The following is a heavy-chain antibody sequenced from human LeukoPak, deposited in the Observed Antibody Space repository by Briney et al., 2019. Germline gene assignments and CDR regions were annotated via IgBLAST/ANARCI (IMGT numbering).Heavy chain of an antibody. CDR2: FDPEDGET. D-gene: IGHD2-2*01. J-gene: IGHJ4*02. Sequence: ASVKVSCKVSGYTLTELSMHWVRQAPGKGLEWMGGFDPEDGETIYAQKFQGRVTMTEDTSTDTAYMELSSLRSEDTAVYYCATLFNIVVVPATIFDYWGQGTLVTVSS. CDR3: ATLFNIVVVPATIFDY. V-gene: IGHV1-24*01. CDR1: GYTLTELS.